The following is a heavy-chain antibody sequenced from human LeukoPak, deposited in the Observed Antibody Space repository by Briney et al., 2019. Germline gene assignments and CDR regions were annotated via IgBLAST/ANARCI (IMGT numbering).Heavy chain of an antibody. CDR1: GGSISSYY. CDR3: ARSVEGYCSGGSCYSYYYYMDV. CDR2: ITHSGST. J-gene: IGHJ6*03. Sequence: SQTLSLTCTVSGGSISSYYWSWIRQPPGKGLEWIGEITHSGSTNYNPSLKSRVTISVDTSKNQFSLKLSSVTAADTAVYYCARSVEGYCSGGSCYSYYYYMDVWGKGTTVTVSS. V-gene: IGHV4-34*01. D-gene: IGHD2-15*01.